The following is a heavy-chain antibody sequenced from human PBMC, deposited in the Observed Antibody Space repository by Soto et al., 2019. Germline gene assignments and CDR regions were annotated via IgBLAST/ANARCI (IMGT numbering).Heavy chain of an antibody. Sequence: SQTLSLTCAISGDSVSSNSAAWNWIRQSPSRGLEWLGRTYYRSKWYNDYAVSVKNRITINPDTVKNQFCLMLNSVTPEDRAVYYCARDRLIHSSSSFHYYDSSGPFDYWGQGTLVTVSS. CDR1: GDSVSSNSAA. J-gene: IGHJ4*02. CDR3: ARDRLIHSSSSFHYYDSSGPFDY. D-gene: IGHD3-22*01. CDR2: TYYRSKWYN. V-gene: IGHV6-1*01.